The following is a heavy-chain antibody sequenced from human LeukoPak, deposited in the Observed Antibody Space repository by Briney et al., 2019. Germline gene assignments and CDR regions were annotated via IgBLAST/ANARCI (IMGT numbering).Heavy chain of an antibody. D-gene: IGHD2-2*01. CDR2: IYYSGST. J-gene: IGHJ3*02. V-gene: IGHV4-39*01. CDR3: ARHGPNKYVRVAFDI. Sequence: MASETLSLTCTVSGGSISSSNYYWGWIRQPPGKGLEWIGNIYYSGSTYYNPSLKSRVTISIDTSKNQFSLKLSSVTAADTAVYYCARHGPNKYVRVAFDIWAQGTMVTVSS. CDR1: GGSISSSNYY.